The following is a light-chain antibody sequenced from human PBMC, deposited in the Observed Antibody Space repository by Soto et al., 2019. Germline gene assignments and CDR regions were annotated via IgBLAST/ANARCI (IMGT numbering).Light chain of an antibody. Sequence: EIVLTQSPGTLPLSPGERATLSCRASQSVASNYLAWYQQKPGQAPRLLIYAASGRATGIPDRFSGSGSGTDFNLTINRLEPEDFAVYYCQQYGSAPWTFGQGTKVEIK. CDR3: QQYGSAPWT. V-gene: IGKV3-20*01. CDR2: AAS. CDR1: QSVASNY. J-gene: IGKJ1*01.